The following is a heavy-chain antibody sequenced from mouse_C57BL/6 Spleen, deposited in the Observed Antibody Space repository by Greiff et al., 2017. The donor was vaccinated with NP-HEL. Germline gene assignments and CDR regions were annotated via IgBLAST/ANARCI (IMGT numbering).Heavy chain of an antibody. J-gene: IGHJ2*01. V-gene: IGHV3-6*01. CDR3: ARALPTVYFDY. CDR2: ISYNGSN. Sequence: EVQLVESGPGLVKPSQSLSLTCSVTGYSITSGYYWNWTRQFPGNKLEWMGYISYNGSNNYNPSLKNRISITRDTSKNQFFLKLNSVTTEDTATYYCARALPTVYFDYWGQGTTLTVSS. D-gene: IGHD1-1*01. CDR1: GYSITSGYY.